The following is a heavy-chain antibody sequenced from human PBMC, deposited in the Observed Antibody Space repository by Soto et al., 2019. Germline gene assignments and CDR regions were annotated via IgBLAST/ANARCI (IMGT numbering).Heavy chain of an antibody. V-gene: IGHV1-18*01. Sequence: ASVKVSCKAAGYTFTSYGISWVRQAPGQGLEWMGWISAYNGNTNYAQKLQGRVTMTTDTSTSTAYMELRSLRSDDTAVYYCAISIAVAELGDWFDPWGQGTLVTVYS. CDR3: AISIAVAELGDWFDP. J-gene: IGHJ5*02. CDR2: ISAYNGNT. CDR1: GYTFTSYG. D-gene: IGHD6-19*01.